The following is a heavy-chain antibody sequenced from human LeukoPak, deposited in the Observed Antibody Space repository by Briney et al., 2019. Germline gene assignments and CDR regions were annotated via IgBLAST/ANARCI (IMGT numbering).Heavy chain of an antibody. J-gene: IGHJ4*02. Sequence: SETLSLTCAVYGGSFSGYYWSWIRQPPGKGLEWIGEINHSGSTNYNPSLKSRVTISVDTSKNQFSLKLSSVTAADTAVYYCARGDSSGPWGWGQGTLVTVSS. CDR1: GGSFSGYY. CDR3: ARGDSSGPWG. D-gene: IGHD3-22*01. CDR2: INHSGST. V-gene: IGHV4-34*01.